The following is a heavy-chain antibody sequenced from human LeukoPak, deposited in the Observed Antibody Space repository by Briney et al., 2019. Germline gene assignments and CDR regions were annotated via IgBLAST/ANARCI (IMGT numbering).Heavy chain of an antibody. V-gene: IGHV1-2*02. D-gene: IGHD4-11*01. CDR2: INPNSGGT. Sequence: ASVKVSCKASGYTFTSYGISWVRQAPGQGLEWMGWINPNSGGTNYAQKFQGRVTMTRDTSISTAYMELSRLRSDDTAVYYCARDHTVTTYYYYYYYMDVWGKGTTVTVSS. J-gene: IGHJ6*03. CDR1: GYTFTSYG. CDR3: ARDHTVTTYYYYYYYMDV.